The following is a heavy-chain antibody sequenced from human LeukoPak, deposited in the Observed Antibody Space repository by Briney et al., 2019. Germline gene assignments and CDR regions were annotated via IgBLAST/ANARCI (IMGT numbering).Heavy chain of an antibody. J-gene: IGHJ4*02. CDR1: GFTFSDYY. V-gene: IGHV3-11*01. D-gene: IGHD6-19*01. Sequence: GGSLRLSCAASGFTFSDYYMSWIRQAPGKGLEWVSYISSSGSTIYYADSVKGRFTISRDNAKNSLYLQMNSLRAEDTPVYYCARAYSSGWYVLDYWGQGTLVTVSS. CDR2: ISSSGSTI. CDR3: ARAYSSGWYVLDY.